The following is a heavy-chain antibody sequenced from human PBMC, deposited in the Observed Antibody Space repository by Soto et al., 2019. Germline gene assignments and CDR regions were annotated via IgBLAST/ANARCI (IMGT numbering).Heavy chain of an antibody. D-gene: IGHD3-9*01. V-gene: IGHV4-39*01. Sequence: PSETLSLTCTVSGGSISSSSYYWGWIRQPPGKGLEWIGSIYYSGSTYYNPSLKGRVTISVDTSKNQFSLKLSSVTAADTAVYYCSSGIPNVLRYFGWLLEVGWNWGQGTLVTVSS. CDR1: GGSISSSSYY. CDR2: IYYSGST. J-gene: IGHJ4*02. CDR3: SSGIPNVLRYFGWLLEVGWN.